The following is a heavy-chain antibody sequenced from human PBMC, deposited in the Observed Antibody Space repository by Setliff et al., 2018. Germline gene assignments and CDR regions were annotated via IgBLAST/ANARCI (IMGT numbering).Heavy chain of an antibody. V-gene: IGHV3-23*01. D-gene: IGHD6-6*01. CDR3: AREWRSSSEAYYYYGMDV. CDR2: ISGSAQTT. J-gene: IGHJ6*02. CDR1: GFTFSSYA. Sequence: PGGSLRLSCAASGFTFSSYAITRVRQAPGKGLEWVSMISGSAQTTYYADSVKGRFTISRDNSKNTVYLEMNSLRAEDTAVYYCAREWRSSSEAYYYYGMDVWGQGTTVTVSS.